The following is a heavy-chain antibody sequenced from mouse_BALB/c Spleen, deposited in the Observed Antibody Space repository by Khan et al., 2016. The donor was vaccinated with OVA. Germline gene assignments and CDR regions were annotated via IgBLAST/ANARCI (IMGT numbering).Heavy chain of an antibody. J-gene: IGHJ3*01. D-gene: IGHD1-1*01. Sequence: EVQLVETGGDLVKPGGSLKLSCAVSGFTFSTYGMSWVRQTPDMRLEWVATISTGGHYTYYPDSVQGRFTISRDNAMNTLYLQMSILKSEDTAIYYCTRLADYYNSEGFAYWGQGTLVAVSA. V-gene: IGHV5-6*01. CDR1: GFTFSTYG. CDR2: ISTGGHYT. CDR3: TRLADYYNSEGFAY.